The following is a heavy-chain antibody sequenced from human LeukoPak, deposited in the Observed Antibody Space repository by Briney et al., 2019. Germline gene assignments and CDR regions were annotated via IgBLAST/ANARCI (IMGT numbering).Heavy chain of an antibody. J-gene: IGHJ4*02. V-gene: IGHV3-74*01. D-gene: IGHD1-26*01. CDR3: ARDKVSGSYYGLDY. CDR1: GFTFSGSA. Sequence: PGGSLRLSCAASGFTFSGSALHWVRQAPGKGLVWVSYINSDGSSTNYADSVKGRFTISRDSAKNTLYLQMNSLRAEDTGVYYCARDKVSGSYYGLDYWGQGTLVTVSS. CDR2: INSDGSST.